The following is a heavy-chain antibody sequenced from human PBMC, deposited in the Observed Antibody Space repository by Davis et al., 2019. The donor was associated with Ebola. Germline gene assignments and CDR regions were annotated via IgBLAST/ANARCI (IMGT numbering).Heavy chain of an antibody. CDR1: GFTFSSYA. CDR3: ARGRPLPN. J-gene: IGHJ4*02. Sequence: PGGSLRLSCAASGFTFSSYAMHWVRQAPGKGLEWVANINPDGSGKYYVDSVKGRFTISRDNAKNSLYLQMNSLRAEDTAVYYCARGRPLPNGGQGTLVTVSS. CDR2: INPDGSGK. V-gene: IGHV3-7*01.